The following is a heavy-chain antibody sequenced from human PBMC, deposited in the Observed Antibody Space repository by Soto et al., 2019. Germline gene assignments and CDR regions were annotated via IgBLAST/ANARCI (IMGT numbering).Heavy chain of an antibody. J-gene: IGHJ4*02. Sequence: EVQLVESGGGLVQPGGSLRLSCAASGFTFSGYWMKWVRQAPGKGLEWVATIKEDGSEKNYVDSVKGRFTISRDSAKNSIYLQMNSLKVEDTAFYYCASTRGYWGQGTLVTVSS. CDR2: IKEDGSEK. CDR1: GFTFSGYW. CDR3: ASTRGY. D-gene: IGHD3-3*01. V-gene: IGHV3-7*05.